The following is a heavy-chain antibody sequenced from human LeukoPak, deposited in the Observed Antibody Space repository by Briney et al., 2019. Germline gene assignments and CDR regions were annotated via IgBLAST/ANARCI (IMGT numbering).Heavy chain of an antibody. CDR1: GFTFSSYA. Sequence: GGSLRLSCAASGFTFSSYAMHWVRQAPGKELEWVAVISYDGSNKYYADSVKGRFTISRDNSKNTLYLQMNSLRAEDTAVYYCAREDSSGYQYYYYYGMDVWGQGTTVTVSS. J-gene: IGHJ6*02. CDR3: AREDSSGYQYYYYYGMDV. D-gene: IGHD3-22*01. CDR2: ISYDGSNK. V-gene: IGHV3-30*04.